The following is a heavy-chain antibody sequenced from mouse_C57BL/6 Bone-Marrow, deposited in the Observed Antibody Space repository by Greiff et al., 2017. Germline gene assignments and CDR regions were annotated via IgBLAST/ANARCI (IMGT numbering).Heavy chain of an antibody. V-gene: IGHV14-4*01. J-gene: IGHJ4*01. CDR3: TTPALGNAMDY. D-gene: IGHD4-1*01. Sequence: EVKVEESGAELVRPGASVKLSCTASGFNIKDDYMHWVKQRPEQGLEWIGWIDPENGDTEYASKFQGKATITADTSSNTAYLQLSSLTSEDTAVYYCTTPALGNAMDYWGQGTSVTVSS. CDR1: GFNIKDDY. CDR2: IDPENGDT.